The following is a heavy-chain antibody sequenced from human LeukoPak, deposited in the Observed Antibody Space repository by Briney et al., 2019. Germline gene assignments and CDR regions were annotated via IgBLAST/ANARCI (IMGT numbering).Heavy chain of an antibody. CDR1: GGSISNYY. V-gene: IGHV4-59*08. D-gene: IGHD3-10*01. CDR2: IFHSGST. CDR3: ARHSQVVRGWFDP. Sequence: PSETLSLTCTVSGGSISNYYWSWIRQPPGKGLEWIGYIFHSGSTNYSPSLKSRVTMSVDTSKSQFSLKLSSVTAADTAVYYCARHSQVVRGWFDPWGQGTLVTVSS. J-gene: IGHJ5*02.